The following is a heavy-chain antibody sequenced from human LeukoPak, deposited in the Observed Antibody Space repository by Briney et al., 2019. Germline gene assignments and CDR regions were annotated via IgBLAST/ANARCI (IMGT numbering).Heavy chain of an antibody. Sequence: GGSLRLSCAASGFTFSSYSMNWVRQAPGKGLEWVSSISSSSSYIYYADSVKGRFTISRDNAKNSLYLQMNSLRAEDTAVYYCARGGDIAADAFDIWGQGTMVTVSS. CDR2: ISSSSSYI. J-gene: IGHJ3*02. V-gene: IGHV3-21*01. D-gene: IGHD6-13*01. CDR3: ARGGDIAADAFDI. CDR1: GFTFSSYS.